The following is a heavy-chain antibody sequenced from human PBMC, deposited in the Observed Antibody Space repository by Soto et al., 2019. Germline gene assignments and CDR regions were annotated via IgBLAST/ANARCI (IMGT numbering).Heavy chain of an antibody. CDR3: AKTITGYYSAFDY. V-gene: IGHV3-9*01. CDR2: VSRNSGSI. CDR1: GSPLVDYA. Sequence: EVQLVESGEGLVRPARSLRPSCPASGSPLVDYAMHGFGQAPGKGLEWVSRVSRNSGSIGNADSVKGRFTISRDNAKNSLYLQMNSLRPEDTALYYCAKTITGYYSAFDYWGRGTLVTVSS. D-gene: IGHD3-22*01. J-gene: IGHJ4*02.